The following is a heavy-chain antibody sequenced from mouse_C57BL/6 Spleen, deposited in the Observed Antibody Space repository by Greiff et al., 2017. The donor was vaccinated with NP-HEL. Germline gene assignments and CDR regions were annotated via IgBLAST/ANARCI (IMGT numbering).Heavy chain of an antibody. CDR2: IYPSDSET. D-gene: IGHD2-3*01. V-gene: IGHV1-61*01. Sequence: QVQLQQSGAELVRPGSSVKLSCKASGYTFTSYWMDWVKQRPGQGLEWIGNIYPSDSETHYNQKFKDKATLTVDKSSSTAYMQLSSLTSEDSAVYYCARFGYDGYYDAMDYWGQGTSVTVSS. CDR3: ARFGYDGYYDAMDY. J-gene: IGHJ4*01. CDR1: GYTFTSYW.